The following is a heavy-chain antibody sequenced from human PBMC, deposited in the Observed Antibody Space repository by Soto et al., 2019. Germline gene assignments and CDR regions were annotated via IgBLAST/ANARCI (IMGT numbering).Heavy chain of an antibody. CDR1: GFPFSIYA. Sequence: PGGSLRLSCAASGFPFSIYAMNLVRQAPGKGLEWVSTIRTSVGDTYYAASVKGRFTISRDNSKSTVYLHLNSLRAEDTAIYYCAKDPTYDDGYFDSWGQGTLVTVSS. CDR2: IRTSVGDT. J-gene: IGHJ4*02. V-gene: IGHV3-23*01. D-gene: IGHD1-1*01. CDR3: AKDPTYDDGYFDS.